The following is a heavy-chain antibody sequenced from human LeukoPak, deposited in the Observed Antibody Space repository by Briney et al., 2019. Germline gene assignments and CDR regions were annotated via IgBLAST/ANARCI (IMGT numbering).Heavy chain of an antibody. J-gene: IGHJ5*02. CDR1: GYHFPTYW. CDR3: ARRPRYSPLYP. V-gene: IGHV5-51*01. CDR2: IYPGDSDA. Sequence: GESLKISRSGAGYHFPTYWIGLVRQMPGKGLEWMGIIYPGDSDARYSPSFQGQVTISADKSISTAYLQWSSLKASDTAMYYWARRPRYSPLYPWGQGTLVTVSS. D-gene: IGHD4-17*01.